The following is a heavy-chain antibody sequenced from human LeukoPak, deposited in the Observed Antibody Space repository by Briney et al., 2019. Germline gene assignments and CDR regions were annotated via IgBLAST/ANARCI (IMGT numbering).Heavy chain of an antibody. Sequence: ASVTVSCTASGYTFTSYGISWVRQAPGQGPEWMGWISAYSGNTNYAQNLQGRVTITTDTSTSTAYMELRSLRSYDTAAYYCARAPEDYDFGSGPFDYWGRGALVTASS. CDR3: ARAPEDYDFGSGPFDY. CDR1: GYTFTSYG. V-gene: IGHV1-18*01. D-gene: IGHD3-3*01. J-gene: IGHJ4*02. CDR2: ISAYSGNT.